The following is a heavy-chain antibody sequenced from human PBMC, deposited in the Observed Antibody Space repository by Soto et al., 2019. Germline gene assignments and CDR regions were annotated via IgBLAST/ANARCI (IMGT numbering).Heavy chain of an antibody. Sequence: SVKVSCKASGFTFTSSALQWVRQARGQRLEWIGWIVVGGGITNYAQKFQERVTITRDMSTSTAYMELSSLRSEDTAVYYCAADWHYGSGSYYAYYYGMDVWGQGTTVTVSS. CDR3: AADWHYGSGSYYAYYYGMDV. CDR1: GFTFTSSA. D-gene: IGHD3-10*01. J-gene: IGHJ6*02. CDR2: IVVGGGIT. V-gene: IGHV1-58*01.